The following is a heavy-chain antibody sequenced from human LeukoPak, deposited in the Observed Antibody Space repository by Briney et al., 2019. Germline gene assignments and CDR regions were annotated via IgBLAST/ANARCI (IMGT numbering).Heavy chain of an antibody. CDR1: GFTFSSYE. J-gene: IGHJ4*02. V-gene: IGHV3-48*03. Sequence: GGSLRLSCAASGFTFSSYEMNWVRQAPGKGLEWVSYISSSGSTIYYADCVKGRFTISRDNAKNSLYLQMTSLRAEDTAVYYCARDVDYFDYWGQGTLVTVSS. CDR2: ISSSGSTI. CDR3: ARDVDYFDY.